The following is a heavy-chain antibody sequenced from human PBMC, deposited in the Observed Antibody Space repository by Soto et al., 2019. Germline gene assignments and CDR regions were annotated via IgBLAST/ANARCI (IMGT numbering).Heavy chain of an antibody. CDR1: GGSISSGGYY. Sequence: QVQLQESGPGLVKPSQPLSLTCTVSGGSISSGGYYWRWIRQHPGKSLWWIDYLYYSGSTSYNPSLKSRVPISVDTSKYQFSMKLSSVTAADTAVYYCACSMVRGVIDYFDYWGQGTLVTVSS. CDR3: ACSMVRGVIDYFDY. D-gene: IGHD3-10*01. CDR2: LYYSGST. J-gene: IGHJ4*02. V-gene: IGHV4-31*03.